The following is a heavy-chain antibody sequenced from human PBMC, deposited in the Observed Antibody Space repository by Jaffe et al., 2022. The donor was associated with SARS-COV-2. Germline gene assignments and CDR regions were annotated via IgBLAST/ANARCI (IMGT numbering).Heavy chain of an antibody. J-gene: IGHJ4*02. Sequence: EVQLVESGGGLVQPGRSLRLSCAASGFTFDDYAMHWVRQAPGKGLEWVSGISWNSGSIGYADSVKGRFTISRDNAKNSLYLQMNSLRAEDTALYYCAKDIEGTEYSSSSGFDYWGQGTLVTVSS. V-gene: IGHV3-9*01. D-gene: IGHD6-6*01. CDR1: GFTFDDYA. CDR2: ISWNSGSI. CDR3: AKDIEGTEYSSSSGFDY.